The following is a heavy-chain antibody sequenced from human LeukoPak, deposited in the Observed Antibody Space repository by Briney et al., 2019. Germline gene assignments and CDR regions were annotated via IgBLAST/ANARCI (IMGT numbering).Heavy chain of an antibody. Sequence: GGFLRLSCAASGFTFSSYGMHWVRQAPGKGLEWVAVISYDGSNKYCADSVKGRFTISRDNSKNTLYLQMNSLRAEDTAVYYCASNEVYDSSGYSYDAFDIRGQGTMVTVSS. D-gene: IGHD3-22*01. V-gene: IGHV3-30*03. CDR2: ISYDGSNK. J-gene: IGHJ3*02. CDR3: ASNEVYDSSGYSYDAFDI. CDR1: GFTFSSYG.